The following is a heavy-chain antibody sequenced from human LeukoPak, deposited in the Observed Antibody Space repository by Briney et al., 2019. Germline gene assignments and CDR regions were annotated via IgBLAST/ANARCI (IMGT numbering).Heavy chain of an antibody. Sequence: GGSLRLSCAASGFTFSDYAMSWVRQAPGKGLEWVSVVSCSGDSGYYADSVKGRLTISRDNSKNTLYLQMHSLRADDTAVYYCAKGRSTSCYAVLDYWGQRALVTVSS. CDR3: AKGRSTSCYAVLDY. CDR2: VSCSGDSG. V-gene: IGHV3-23*01. J-gene: IGHJ4*02. CDR1: GFTFSDYA. D-gene: IGHD2-2*01.